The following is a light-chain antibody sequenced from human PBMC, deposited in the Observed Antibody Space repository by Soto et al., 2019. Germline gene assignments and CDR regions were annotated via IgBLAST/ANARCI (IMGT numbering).Light chain of an antibody. CDR2: AAS. CDR3: QQSYSTPPT. CDR1: QSISSY. V-gene: IGKV1-39*01. J-gene: IGKJ1*01. Sequence: DIQMTQSPSSLSASVGDRVTITCRASQSISSYLNWYQQKPGKAPKLLIYAASSLQSGVPSRFSGRLSGTDFTLTISSLQPEDFATYSCQQSYSTPPTFGQGTKVEIK.